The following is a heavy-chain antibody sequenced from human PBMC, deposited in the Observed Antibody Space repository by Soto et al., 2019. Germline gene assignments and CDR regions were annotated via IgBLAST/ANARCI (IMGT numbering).Heavy chain of an antibody. CDR2: ISGYNGNT. CDR3: ARWKSTGWYSIYY. D-gene: IGHD6-19*01. Sequence: QVQLVQSGGEVMKTGASVKVSCKASGYSFTSYDITWVRQAPGQGLEWMGWISGYNGNTNYAQKFQGRVTMTTDTSTNTAYMELRSLRSDDTAVYYCARWKSTGWYSIYYWGQGTLVTVSS. V-gene: IGHV1-18*04. J-gene: IGHJ4*02. CDR1: GYSFTSYD.